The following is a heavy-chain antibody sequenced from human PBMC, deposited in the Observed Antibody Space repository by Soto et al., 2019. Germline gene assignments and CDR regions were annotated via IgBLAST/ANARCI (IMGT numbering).Heavy chain of an antibody. D-gene: IGHD5-18*01. CDR2: ISYDGSNK. CDR1: GFTFNNYA. V-gene: IGHV3-30-3*01. Sequence: QVQLVESGGGVVQPGRSLRLSCAASGFTFNNYAMHWVRQAPGKGLEWVALISYDGSNKYDADSVKGRFTISRDNSKNTLYLQMNSLRAEDTALYYFARDPLWGTAMVLWYFDLWGRGTLVTVSS. J-gene: IGHJ2*01. CDR3: ARDPLWGTAMVLWYFDL.